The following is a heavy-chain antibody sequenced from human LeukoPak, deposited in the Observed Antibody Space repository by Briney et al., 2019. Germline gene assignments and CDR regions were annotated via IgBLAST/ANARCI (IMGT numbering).Heavy chain of an antibody. J-gene: IGHJ4*02. Sequence: SVKVSCKASGGTFSSYAISWVRQAPGQGLEWMGGIIPIFGTANYAQKFQGRVTITADESTSTAHMELSSLRSEDTAVYYCALVGAHKVLSGDYWGQGTLVTVSS. D-gene: IGHD1-26*01. V-gene: IGHV1-69*01. CDR3: ALVGAHKVLSGDY. CDR1: GGTFSSYA. CDR2: IIPIFGTA.